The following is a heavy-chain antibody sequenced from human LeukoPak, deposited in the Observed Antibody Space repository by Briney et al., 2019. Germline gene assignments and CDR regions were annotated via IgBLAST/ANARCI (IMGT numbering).Heavy chain of an antibody. CDR2: ISYDGSNK. J-gene: IGHJ5*02. V-gene: IGHV3-30*01. CDR1: GFTFSSSA. CDR3: ARDLGYCTSASCSNGFDP. Sequence: PGGSLRLSCAASGFTFSSSAMHWVRQAPGKGLEWVAVISYDGSNKYHADSVKGRFTISRDNSDNTLYLQMNSLRAEDTAVYYCARDLGYCTSASCSNGFDPWGQGTLVTVSS. D-gene: IGHD2-2*01.